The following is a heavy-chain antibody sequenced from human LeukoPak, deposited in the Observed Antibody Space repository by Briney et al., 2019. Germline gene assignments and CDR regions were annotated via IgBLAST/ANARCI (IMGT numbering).Heavy chain of an antibody. CDR3: ARAGSSSLFYYYMDV. J-gene: IGHJ6*03. CDR1: VYTFTTYD. D-gene: IGHD2-15*01. CDR2: MNPNSGPT. Sequence: ASVKVSCKASVYTFTTYDINWVRQATGQGLEWMGWMNPNSGPTGYAQKFQGRVTITRNTSINTAYMELSSLRSEDTAVYYCARAGSSSLFYYYMDVWGKGTTVTVSS. V-gene: IGHV1-8*03.